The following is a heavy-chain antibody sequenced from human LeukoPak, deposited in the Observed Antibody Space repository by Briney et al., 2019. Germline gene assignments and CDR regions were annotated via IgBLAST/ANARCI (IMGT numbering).Heavy chain of an antibody. Sequence: ASVKVSCKASGYTFTGYYMHWVRQAPGQGLEWMGRINPNSGGTNYAQKFQGGVTMTRDTSISTAYMELSRLRSDDTAVYYCAGDSSGYHNWFNPWGQGTLVTVSS. CDR3: AGDSSGYHNWFNP. CDR2: INPNSGGT. CDR1: GYTFTGYY. D-gene: IGHD3-22*01. J-gene: IGHJ5*02. V-gene: IGHV1-2*06.